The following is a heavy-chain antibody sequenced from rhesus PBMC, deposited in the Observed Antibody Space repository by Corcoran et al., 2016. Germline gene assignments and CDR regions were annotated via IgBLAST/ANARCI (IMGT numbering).Heavy chain of an antibody. V-gene: IGHV4S14*01. J-gene: IGHJ4*01. Sequence: QVPLQESGPGLVKPSETLSLPCAVSGGSIRGYYYWSWIRPPPGQGLEWIGSSYGSGGSNYLNPSIKRRVTRSVDTSKNQFSLKLSSGTAADTAVDYCASYRNYAGYYFDYWGQGVLVTVAS. CDR3: ASYRNYAGYYFDY. D-gene: IGHD4-23*01. CDR2: SYGSGGSN. CDR1: GGSIRGYYY.